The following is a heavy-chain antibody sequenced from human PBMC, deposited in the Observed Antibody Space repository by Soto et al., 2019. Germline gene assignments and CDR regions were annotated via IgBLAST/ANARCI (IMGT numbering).Heavy chain of an antibody. CDR3: VSQRTSVLTQAYFDY. V-gene: IGHV4-39*01. D-gene: IGHD2-8*01. J-gene: IGHJ4*02. CDR2: VYYRGRS. CDR1: GGSVSNSNYY. Sequence: SETLSLTCTVSGGSVSNSNYYWGWIRQSPGKGLEWIGSVYYRGRSYSKSSVKSRVTISVDTSKNQFSLNLNSVTASDTAVYFCVSQRTSVLTQAYFDYWGPGAMVTVYS.